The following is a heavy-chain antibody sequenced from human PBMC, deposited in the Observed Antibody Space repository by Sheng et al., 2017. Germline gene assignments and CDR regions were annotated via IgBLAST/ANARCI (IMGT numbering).Heavy chain of an antibody. CDR2: IYYDGSA. V-gene: IGHV3-53*01. CDR3: ARGGALDI. J-gene: IGHJ3*02. CDR1: GFTVNSNY. Sequence: EVQLVESGGDLIQPGGSLRLSCVASGFTVNSNYMNWVRQAPGKGLEWVSVIYYDGSAYYPDSVKGRFTISRENSENTVYLQMNSLRAEDTTVYYCARGGALDIWGQGTMVTVSS.